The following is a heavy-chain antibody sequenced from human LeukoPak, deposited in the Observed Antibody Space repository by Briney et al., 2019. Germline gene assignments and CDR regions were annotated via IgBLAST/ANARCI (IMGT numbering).Heavy chain of an antibody. V-gene: IGHV1-69*13. J-gene: IGHJ4*02. Sequence: GASVKVSCKASGYTFTSYGISWVRQAPGQGLEWMGGIIPIFGTANYAQKFQGRVTITADESTSTAYMELSSLRSEDTAVYYCARGGYGDYGDYWGQGTPVTVSS. CDR1: GYTFTSYG. D-gene: IGHD4-17*01. CDR3: ARGGYGDYGDY. CDR2: IIPIFGTA.